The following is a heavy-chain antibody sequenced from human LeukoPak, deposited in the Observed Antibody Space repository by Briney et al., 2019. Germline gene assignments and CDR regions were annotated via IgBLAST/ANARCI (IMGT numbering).Heavy chain of an antibody. D-gene: IGHD5-12*01. CDR2: ITSSSTYV. J-gene: IGHJ6*03. CDR3: ARDPYSGSYGNNYYYYTDV. CDR1: EFTFSNYN. Sequence: PGGSLRLSCEASEFTFSNYNMSWVRQAPGQRLEWVSSITSSSTYVFYADSVKGRFTISRDNAQNSLYLQMNSLRAEDTAVYYCARDPYSGSYGNNYYYYTDVWGKGTTVTISS. V-gene: IGHV3-21*01.